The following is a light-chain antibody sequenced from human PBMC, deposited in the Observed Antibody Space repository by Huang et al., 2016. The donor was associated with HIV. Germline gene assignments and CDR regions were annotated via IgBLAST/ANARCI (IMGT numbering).Light chain of an antibody. CDR3: HQYNNWPQT. CDR2: GAS. V-gene: IGKV3-15*01. CDR1: QSVRTN. J-gene: IGKJ2*01. Sequence: DIVMTQSPATLSVSPGERVALSCRASQSVRTNLAWYQQKPGQAPRLLMYGASTRATDVRARFSGSGSGTEFALTISSLQSEDFAVYYCHQYNNWPQTFGQGTKL.